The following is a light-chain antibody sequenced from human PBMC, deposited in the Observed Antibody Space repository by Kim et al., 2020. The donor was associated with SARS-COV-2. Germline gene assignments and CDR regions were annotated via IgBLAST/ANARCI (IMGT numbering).Light chain of an antibody. V-gene: IGLV3-1*01. Sequence: SYELTQPPSVSVSPGQTASITCSGDKLGDKYVCLYQQKPGQSPVLVIYHNSQRPSGIPERFSGSNSGNTATLTISGTQAMDEADYYCQAWDSNTRVVFGG. J-gene: IGLJ2*01. CDR2: HNS. CDR1: KLGDKY. CDR3: QAWDSNTRVV.